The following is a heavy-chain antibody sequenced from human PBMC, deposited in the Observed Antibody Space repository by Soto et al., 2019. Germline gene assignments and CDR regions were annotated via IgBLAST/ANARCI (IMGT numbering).Heavy chain of an antibody. D-gene: IGHD7-27*01. V-gene: IGHV1-8*01. Sequence: GASVKVSCKASGHTFTSYDINWVRQATGQGLEWMGWMNPNSGNTGYAQKFQGRVTMTRNTSISTAYMELSSLRSEDTAVYYCARVKLGSDAFDIWGQGTMVTVSS. CDR1: GHTFTSYD. CDR3: ARVKLGSDAFDI. J-gene: IGHJ3*02. CDR2: MNPNSGNT.